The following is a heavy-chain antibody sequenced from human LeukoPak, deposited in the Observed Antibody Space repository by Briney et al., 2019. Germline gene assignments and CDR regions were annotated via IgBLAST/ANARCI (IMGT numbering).Heavy chain of an antibody. V-gene: IGHV3-30*18. CDR3: AKDFSVKVRYLNYVAPLWFDP. CDR1: GFTFSSYG. CDR2: ISYDGSNK. J-gene: IGHJ5*02. D-gene: IGHD3-16*01. Sequence: PGGSLRLSCAASGFTFSSYGMHWVRQAPGKGLEWVAVISYDGSNKYYADSVKGRFTISRDNSKNTLYLQMNSLRAEDTAVYYCAKDFSVKVRYLNYVAPLWFDPWGQGTLVTVSS.